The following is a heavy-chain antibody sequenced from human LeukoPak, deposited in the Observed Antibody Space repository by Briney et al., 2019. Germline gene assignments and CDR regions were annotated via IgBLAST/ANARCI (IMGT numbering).Heavy chain of an antibody. CDR2: ISYDGSNK. CDR1: GFTFSSYG. J-gene: IGHJ4*02. CDR3: AKDLGNY. V-gene: IGHV3-30*18. Sequence: GRSLRLSCAASGFTFSSYGMHWVRQAPGKGLEWVAVISYDGSNKYYAGSVKGRFTISRDNSKNTLYLQMNSLRAEDTAVYYCAKDLGNYWGQGTLVTVSS.